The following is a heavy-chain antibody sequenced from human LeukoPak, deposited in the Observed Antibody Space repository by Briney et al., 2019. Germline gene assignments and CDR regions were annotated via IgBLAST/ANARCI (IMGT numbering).Heavy chain of an antibody. Sequence: GGSLRLSCAASGFTFSDHYMDWVRQAPGKGLEWVGRSRNKANRYTTEYAASVQGRFTMSRDDSKNSLYLQMNNLKIEDTAVYYCARNYYMDVWGKGTTVTVSS. CDR3: ARNYYMDV. J-gene: IGHJ6*03. CDR1: GFTFSDHY. V-gene: IGHV3-72*01. CDR2: SRNKANRYTT.